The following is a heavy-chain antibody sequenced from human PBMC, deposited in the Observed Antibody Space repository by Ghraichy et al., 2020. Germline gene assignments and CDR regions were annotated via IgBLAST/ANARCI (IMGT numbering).Heavy chain of an antibody. V-gene: IGHV1-8*02. CDR2: MSPDSGNT. Sequence: ASVKVSCTASGYTFTTFDIHWVRQAAGQGLEWLGWMSPDSGNTGYAQRFQGRLTMTRDTSINTAYMELSGLRSEDTGIYYCTKKQPRTGDFDAWGQGTLVTVSS. J-gene: IGHJ4*02. CDR1: GYTFTTFD. D-gene: IGHD1-1*01. CDR3: TKKQPRTGDFDA.